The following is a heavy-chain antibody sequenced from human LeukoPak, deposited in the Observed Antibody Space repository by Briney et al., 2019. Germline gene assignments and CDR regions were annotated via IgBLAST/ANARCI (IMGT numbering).Heavy chain of an antibody. CDR3: ARDRGVAVAGEIDY. J-gene: IGHJ4*02. D-gene: IGHD6-19*01. V-gene: IGHV4-39*07. CDR2: IYYSGST. Sequence: SETLSLTCTVSGGSISSSSYYWGWIRQPPGKGLEWIGSIYYSGSTYYNPSLKSRVTISVDTSKNQFSLKLSSVTAADTAVYYCARDRGVAVAGEIDYRGQGTLVTVSS. CDR1: GGSISSSSYY.